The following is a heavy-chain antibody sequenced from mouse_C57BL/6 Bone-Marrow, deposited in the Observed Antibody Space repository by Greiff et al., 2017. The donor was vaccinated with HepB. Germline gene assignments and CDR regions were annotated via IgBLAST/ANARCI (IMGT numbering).Heavy chain of an antibody. CDR1: GYSITSGYY. V-gene: IGHV3-6*01. J-gene: IGHJ2*01. D-gene: IGHD1-1*01. CDR2: ISYDGSN. CDR3: AYYYGSSY. Sequence: EVQLVESGPGLVKPSQSLSLTCSVTGYSITSGYYWNWIRQFPGNKLEWMGYISYDGSNNYNPSLKNRISITRDTSKNQFFLKLNSVTTEDTATYYCAYYYGSSYWGQGTTLTVSS.